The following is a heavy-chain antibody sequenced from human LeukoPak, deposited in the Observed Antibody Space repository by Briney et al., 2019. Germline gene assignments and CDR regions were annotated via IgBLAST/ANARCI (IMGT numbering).Heavy chain of an antibody. CDR2: ISGNGGNT. CDR3: AKRRADYYGSGRGLNYFDY. CDR1: GFTFTSYA. Sequence: PGGSLRLSCAASGFTFTSYAMSWVRQAPGKGLEWVSAISGNGGNTYYADSVKGRFTIPRDNSKNTLYLQMNSLRAEDTAIYYCAKRRADYYGSGRGLNYFDYWGQGTLVTVSS. J-gene: IGHJ4*02. D-gene: IGHD3-10*01. V-gene: IGHV3-23*01.